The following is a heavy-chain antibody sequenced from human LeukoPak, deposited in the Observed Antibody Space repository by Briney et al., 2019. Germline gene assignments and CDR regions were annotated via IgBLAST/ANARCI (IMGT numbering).Heavy chain of an antibody. D-gene: IGHD6-13*01. V-gene: IGHV3-21*01. CDR3: AREDLIAAAGGWFDP. CDR2: ISSSSSYI. J-gene: IGHJ5*02. Sequence: GGSLRLSCAASGFTFSSYSMNWVRQAPGKGLEWVSSISSSSSYIYYADSVKGRFTISRDNAKNSLYLQMNSLRAEDTAVYYCAREDLIAAAGGWFDPWGQGTLVTVSS. CDR1: GFTFSSYS.